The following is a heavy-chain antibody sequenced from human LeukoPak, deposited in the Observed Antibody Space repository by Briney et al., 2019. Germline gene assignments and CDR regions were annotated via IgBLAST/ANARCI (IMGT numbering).Heavy chain of an antibody. V-gene: IGHV1-69*13. CDR1: GGTFSSYA. CDR2: IIPIFGTA. Sequence: SVKVSCKASGGTFSSYAISWVRQAPGQGLEWMGGIIPIFGTANYAQKFQGSVTITADESTSTAYMELSSLRSEDTAVYYCARASTTYYYDSSGYHDAFDIWGQGTMVTVSS. D-gene: IGHD3-22*01. CDR3: ARASTTYYYDSSGYHDAFDI. J-gene: IGHJ3*02.